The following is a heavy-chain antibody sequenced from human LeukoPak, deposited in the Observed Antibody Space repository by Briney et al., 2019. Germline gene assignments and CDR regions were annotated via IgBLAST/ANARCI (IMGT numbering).Heavy chain of an antibody. Sequence: SETLSLTCTVSGGSISSSTYYWGWIRQPPGKGLEWVGSIYYSGSTYYNPSLKSRVTISVDTSKNQFSLKLSSVNAADTAVYYCARFHSGYDMGEYWGQGTLVTVSS. V-gene: IGHV4-39*01. CDR2: IYYSGST. CDR1: GGSISSSTYY. J-gene: IGHJ4*02. D-gene: IGHD5-12*01. CDR3: ARFHSGYDMGEY.